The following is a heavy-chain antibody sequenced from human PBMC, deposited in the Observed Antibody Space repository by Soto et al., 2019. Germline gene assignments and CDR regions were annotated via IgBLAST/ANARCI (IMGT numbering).Heavy chain of an antibody. CDR3: ARGDRGAFDL. D-gene: IGHD1-26*01. CDR2: IHSDGTST. CDR1: GFTFDYYW. J-gene: IGHJ3*01. Sequence: EVQLVESGGGLVQPGESLRLSCAASGFTFDYYWMHWVRQAPGKGLVWVSRIHSDGTSTTYADSVKGRFTIYRDNAKNTLSLQMNSLRAEDTAVYYCARGDRGAFDLWGQGTVVTVSS. V-gene: IGHV3-74*01.